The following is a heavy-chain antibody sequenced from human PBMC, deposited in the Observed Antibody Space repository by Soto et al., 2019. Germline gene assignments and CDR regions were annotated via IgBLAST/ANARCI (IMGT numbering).Heavy chain of an antibody. J-gene: IGHJ4*02. D-gene: IGHD5-12*01. CDR2: IYYSGST. CDR1: GGSIISSSYY. V-gene: IGHV4-39*01. CDR3: ARHKWLEPPPR. Sequence: SETLSLTCTGSGGSIISSSYYWGCIRQPPGKGLEWIGSIYYSGSTYYNPSLKSRVTISVDTSKNQFSLKLSSVTAADTAVYYCARHKWLEPPPRWGQGTLVTVS.